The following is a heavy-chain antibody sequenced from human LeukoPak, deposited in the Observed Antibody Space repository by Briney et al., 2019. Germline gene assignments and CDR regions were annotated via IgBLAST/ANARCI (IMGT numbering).Heavy chain of an antibody. CDR3: ARGDCSSTSCYFHGMDV. V-gene: IGHV4-59*01. D-gene: IGHD2-2*01. J-gene: IGHJ6*02. CDR2: IYYSGST. Sequence: SETLSLTCTVSGGSISSYYWSWIRQPPGKGLEWIGYIYYSGSTNYNPSPKSRVTISVDTSKNQFSLKLSSVTAADTAVYYCARGDCSSTSCYFHGMDVWGQGTTVTVSS. CDR1: GGSISSYY.